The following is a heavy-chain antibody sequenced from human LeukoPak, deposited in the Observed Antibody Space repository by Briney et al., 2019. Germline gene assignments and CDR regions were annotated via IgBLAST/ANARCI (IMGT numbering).Heavy chain of an antibody. CDR3: AREGVHRITIFGVVNQHAYYYYMDV. V-gene: IGHV4-59*12. J-gene: IGHJ6*03. CDR1: GGSISSYY. CDR2: IYYSGST. Sequence: PSETLSLTCTVSGGSISSYYWSWIRQPPGKGLEWIGYIYYSGSTNYNPSLKSRVTISVDTSKNQFSLKLSSVTAADTAVYYCAREGVHRITIFGVVNQHAYYYYMDVWGKGTTVTVSS. D-gene: IGHD3-3*01.